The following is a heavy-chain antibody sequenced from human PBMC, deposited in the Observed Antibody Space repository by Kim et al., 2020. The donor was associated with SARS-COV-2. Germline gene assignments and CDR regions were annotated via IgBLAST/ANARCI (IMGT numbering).Heavy chain of an antibody. V-gene: IGHV1-8*01. D-gene: IGHD2-8*01. J-gene: IGHJ4*02. Sequence: ASVKVSCKASGYNFNNSDINWVRQASGQGLEWMGWMNPNSGNTGCAQKFQGRVAMTRNTSITTAYMELSSLRSEDTAVYYCARGTHSWFDWGQGTLVTVSS. CDR2: MNPNSGNT. CDR1: GYNFNNSD. CDR3: ARGTHSWFD.